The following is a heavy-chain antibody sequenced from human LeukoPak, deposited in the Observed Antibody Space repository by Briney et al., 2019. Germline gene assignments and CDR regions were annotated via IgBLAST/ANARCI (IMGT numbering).Heavy chain of an antibody. Sequence: GASLQISCKGSGYSFTSYWIGWVRQMPGKGLEWMGIIYPGDSDTRYSPSFQGQVTISADKSISTAYLQWSSLKASDTAMYYCARSLGYGGNSGAFDYWGQGTLVTVSS. J-gene: IGHJ4*02. D-gene: IGHD4-23*01. CDR3: ARSLGYGGNSGAFDY. V-gene: IGHV5-51*01. CDR2: IYPGDSDT. CDR1: GYSFTSYW.